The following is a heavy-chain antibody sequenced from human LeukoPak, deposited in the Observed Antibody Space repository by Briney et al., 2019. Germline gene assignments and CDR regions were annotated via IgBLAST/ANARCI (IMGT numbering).Heavy chain of an antibody. V-gene: IGHV4-34*01. CDR3: AIWDTSSGFDY. D-gene: IGHD6-19*01. CDR1: GGSFSGYY. CDR2: INHSGST. J-gene: IGHJ4*02. Sequence: SETLSLTCAVYGGSFSGYYWSWIRQPPGKGLEWIGEINHSGSTNYNPSLKSRVTISVDTSKNQFSLKLSSVTAADTAVYYCAIWDTSSGFDYWGQGTLVTVSS.